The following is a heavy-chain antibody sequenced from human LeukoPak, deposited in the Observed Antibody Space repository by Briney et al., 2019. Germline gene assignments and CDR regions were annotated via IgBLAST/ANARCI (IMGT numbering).Heavy chain of an antibody. V-gene: IGHV4-61*05. Sequence: SETLSLTCNVSGGSISDNDYSWDWIRQPPGKGLEWIGYIYYSGSTNYNPSLKSRVTISVDTSKNQFSLKLSSVTAADTAVYYCARQGDYYYYYMDVWGKGTTVTVSS. CDR1: GGSISDNDYS. CDR2: IYYSGST. J-gene: IGHJ6*03. CDR3: ARQGDYYYYYMDV.